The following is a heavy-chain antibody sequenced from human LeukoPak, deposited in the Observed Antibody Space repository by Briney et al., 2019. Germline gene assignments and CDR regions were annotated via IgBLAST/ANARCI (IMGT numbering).Heavy chain of an antibody. J-gene: IGHJ4*02. CDR2: ISGSGGST. CDR3: ARASPNTVTTLQYFDY. D-gene: IGHD4-17*01. CDR1: GFTFSSYA. Sequence: GGSLRLSCAASGFTFSSYAMSWVRQAPGKGLEWVSAISGSGGSTYYADSVKGRFTISRDNSKNTLYLQMNSLRAEDTAVYYCARASPNTVTTLQYFDYWGQGTLVTVSS. V-gene: IGHV3-23*01.